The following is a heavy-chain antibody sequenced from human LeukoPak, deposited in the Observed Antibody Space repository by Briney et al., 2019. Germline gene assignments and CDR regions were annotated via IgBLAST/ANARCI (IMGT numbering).Heavy chain of an antibody. CDR2: ISAYNGNT. D-gene: IGHD6-19*01. J-gene: IGHJ2*01. Sequence: GASVKVSCKASGYTFTDYGFTWVRQAPGQGLEWMGWISAYNGNTNYAQRLQGRVTMTTDTSTSTAYMDLRSLRSDDTAVYYCAPWLVVRWYFDLWGRGTLVTVSS. CDR3: APWLVVRWYFDL. CDR1: GYTFTDYG. V-gene: IGHV1-18*01.